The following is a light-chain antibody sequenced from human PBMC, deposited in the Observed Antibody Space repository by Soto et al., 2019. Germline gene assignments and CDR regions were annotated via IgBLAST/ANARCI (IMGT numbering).Light chain of an antibody. Sequence: IVLTQTPLYASVTLGQPVSISCRSTESLVDSDGNTYLSWLHQRPGQPPRLLIYKISNRLSGVPDRFSGRGAVTDFTLRISRVEADDVGLYFCIQATQFPWTFGQGTRVDI. CDR2: KIS. V-gene: IGKV2-24*01. CDR1: ESLVDSDGNTY. CDR3: IQATQFPWT. J-gene: IGKJ1*01.